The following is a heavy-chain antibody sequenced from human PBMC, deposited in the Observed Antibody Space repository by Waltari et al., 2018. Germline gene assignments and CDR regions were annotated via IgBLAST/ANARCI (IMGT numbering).Heavy chain of an antibody. CDR2: ISSSSSYI. D-gene: IGHD6-13*01. V-gene: IGHV3-21*01. CDR1: GFTFSSYS. Sequence: EVQLVESGGGLVKPGGSLRLSCAASGFTFSSYSMNWVRQAPGKGLEWVSSISSSSSYIYYADSVKGRFTISRDNAKNSLYLQMNSLRAEDTAVYYCANLYSSSWFAFNMDVWGKGTTVTVSS. J-gene: IGHJ6*03. CDR3: ANLYSSSWFAFNMDV.